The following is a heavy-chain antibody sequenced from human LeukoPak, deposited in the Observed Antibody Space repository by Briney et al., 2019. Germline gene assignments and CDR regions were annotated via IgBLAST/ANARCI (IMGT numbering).Heavy chain of an antibody. CDR2: IHPTSGAT. CDR3: ARGSSIAVAGMGFDP. CDR1: GYTFTDYY. Sequence: ASVKVSCKASGYTFTDYYMHWVRQAPGQGPEWMGWIHPTSGATRYAQNFQGRVTMTRDTSISTAYMELSSLTSDDTAVYYCARGSSIAVAGMGFDPWGQGTLVTVSS. V-gene: IGHV1-2*02. D-gene: IGHD6-19*01. J-gene: IGHJ5*02.